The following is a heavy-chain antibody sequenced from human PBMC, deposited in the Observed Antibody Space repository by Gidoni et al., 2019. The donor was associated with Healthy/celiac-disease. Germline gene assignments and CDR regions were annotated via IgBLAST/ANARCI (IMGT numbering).Heavy chain of an antibody. D-gene: IGHD3-10*01. CDR3: AREGFGELSLDY. V-gene: IGHV3-30-3*01. Sequence: QVQLVESGGGVVQPGRSLRLSCAASGFTFSRYAMHWVRQAPGKGLEWVAVISYDGSNKYYADSVKGRFTISRDNSKNTLYLQMNSLRAEDTAVYYCAREGFGELSLDYWGQGTLVTVSS. CDR1: GFTFSRYA. J-gene: IGHJ4*02. CDR2: ISYDGSNK.